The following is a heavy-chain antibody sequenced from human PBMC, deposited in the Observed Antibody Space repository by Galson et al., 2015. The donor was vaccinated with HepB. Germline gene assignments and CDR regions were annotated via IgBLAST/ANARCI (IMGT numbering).Heavy chain of an antibody. CDR1: GYTFTSYG. D-gene: IGHD1-26*01. CDR2: ISAYNGNT. J-gene: IGHJ2*01. V-gene: IGHV1-18*01. CDR3: ARDRKRWNSGSYLWYFDL. Sequence: SVKVSCKASGYTFTSYGISWVRQAPGQGLEWMGWISAYNGNTNYAQKLQGRVTMTTDTSTSTAYMELRSLRSDDTAVYYCARDRKRWNSGSYLWYFDLWGRGTLVTVSS.